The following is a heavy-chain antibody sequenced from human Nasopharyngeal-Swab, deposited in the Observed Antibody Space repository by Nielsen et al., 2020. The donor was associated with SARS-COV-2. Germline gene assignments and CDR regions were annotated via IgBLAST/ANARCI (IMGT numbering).Heavy chain of an antibody. D-gene: IGHD3-3*01. CDR1: GFTFSSYT. CDR3: ARLDFWSGYFGLDV. V-gene: IGHV3-21*01. CDR2: ISNSGSFI. J-gene: IGHJ6*02. Sequence: GESLKISCAASGFTFSSYTMVWVRLAPGKGPEWVSSISNSGSFINFADSVKGRFTVSRDNTKNSLYLHMNSLRAEDTAVYYCARLDFWSGYFGLDVWGQGTTVTVSS.